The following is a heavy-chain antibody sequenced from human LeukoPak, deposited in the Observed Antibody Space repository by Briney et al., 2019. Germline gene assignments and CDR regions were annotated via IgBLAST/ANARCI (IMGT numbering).Heavy chain of an antibody. D-gene: IGHD6-19*01. V-gene: IGHV4-34*01. CDR3: ARHRAYSSGWYATALYYYYYMDV. Sequence: PSETLSLTCAVYGGSFSGYYWSWIRQPPGKGLEWIGEINHSGSTNYNPSLKSRVTISVDTSKNQFSLKLSSVTAADTAVYYCARHRAYSSGWYATALYYYYYMDVWGKGTTVTISS. CDR2: INHSGST. J-gene: IGHJ6*03. CDR1: GGSFSGYY.